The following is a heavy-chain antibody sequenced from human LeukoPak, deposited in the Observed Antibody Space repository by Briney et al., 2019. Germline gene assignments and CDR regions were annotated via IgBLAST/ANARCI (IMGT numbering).Heavy chain of an antibody. D-gene: IGHD5-18*01. J-gene: IGHJ4*02. Sequence: PGGSLRLSCAASGFTFSSYSMNWARQAPGKGLEWLSAISESDGSTYYADSVKGRFTISRDNSKNTLYLQMNSLGADDTAVYFCAKDISQGYTFGSIEEDYWGQGTLVTVSS. CDR1: GFTFSSYS. CDR2: ISESDGST. CDR3: AKDISQGYTFGSIEEDY. V-gene: IGHV3-23*01.